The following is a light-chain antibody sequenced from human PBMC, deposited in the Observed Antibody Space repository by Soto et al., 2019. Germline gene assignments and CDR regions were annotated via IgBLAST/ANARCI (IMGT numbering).Light chain of an antibody. V-gene: IGKV1-39*01. CDR2: AAS. CDR1: QSISTY. J-gene: IGKJ5*01. CDR3: QQSYSTPIT. Sequence: DIQMTQSPSSLSASVGDRITIACRASQSISTYLNWYQKKPGKAPNLLIYAASSLQSGVPSRFSGSGSGTDFTLTISSLHPEDFATYYCQQSYSTPITFGQGTRLEIK.